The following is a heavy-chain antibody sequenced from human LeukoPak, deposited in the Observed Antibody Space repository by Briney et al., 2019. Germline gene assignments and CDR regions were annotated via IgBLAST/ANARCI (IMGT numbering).Heavy chain of an antibody. Sequence: ASVKVSCKASGGTFSSYAISRVRQAPGQGPEWMGGIIPIFGTANYAQKFQGRVTITADKSTSTAYMELSSLRSEDTAVYYCAKDSLRTANAIFDYWGQGTLVTVSS. CDR3: AKDSLRTANAIFDY. J-gene: IGHJ4*02. CDR2: IIPIFGTA. D-gene: IGHD5-18*01. V-gene: IGHV1-69*06. CDR1: GGTFSSYA.